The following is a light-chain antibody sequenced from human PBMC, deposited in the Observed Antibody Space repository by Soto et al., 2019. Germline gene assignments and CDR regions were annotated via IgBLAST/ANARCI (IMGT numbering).Light chain of an antibody. CDR1: SSNIGTNT. V-gene: IGLV1-44*01. Sequence: QSVLTQPPSASGTPGQRVTNSCSGSSSNIGTNTVIWYQQLPGAAPRLLIYSDNQRPSGVPDRFSGSKSGTSASLAISGLQSEDEADYYCAAWDVSLVVFGGGTKLTVL. CDR3: AAWDVSLVV. J-gene: IGLJ2*01. CDR2: SDN.